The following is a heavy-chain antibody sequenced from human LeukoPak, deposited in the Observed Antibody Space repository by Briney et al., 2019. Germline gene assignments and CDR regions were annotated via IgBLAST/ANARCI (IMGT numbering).Heavy chain of an antibody. CDR1: GGTFSSYA. D-gene: IGHD1-1*01. Sequence: GSSVKVSCKASGGTFSSYAISWVRQAPGQGLEWMGWINPNSGATNYAQKFQGRVTMTRDTSISTAYMELSSLRSDDTAVYYCATSSAGIQLNFFDYWGQGTLVTVSS. CDR2: INPNSGAT. CDR3: ATSSAGIQLNFFDY. V-gene: IGHV1-2*02. J-gene: IGHJ4*02.